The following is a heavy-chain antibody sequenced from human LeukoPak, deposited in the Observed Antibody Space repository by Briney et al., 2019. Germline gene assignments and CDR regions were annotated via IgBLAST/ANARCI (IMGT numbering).Heavy chain of an antibody. V-gene: IGHV4-59*08. J-gene: IGHJ5*02. CDR3: ARRGSLHSPANP. D-gene: IGHD4-23*01. Sequence: SETLSLTCTVSGASISSYYWSWIRQPPGKGLEWIGYIYYSGSANYNPSLKSRVTISVDTSKNQFSLKLTSVTAADTAVYYCARRGSLHSPANPWGQGTLVTVSS. CDR1: GASISSYY. CDR2: IYYSGSA.